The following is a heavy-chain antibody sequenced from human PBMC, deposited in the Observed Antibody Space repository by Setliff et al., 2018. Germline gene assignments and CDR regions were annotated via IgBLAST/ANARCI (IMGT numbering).Heavy chain of an antibody. J-gene: IGHJ4*02. CDR2: IRQDGSDK. CDR3: ARCAAGPCCRNSFDY. CDR1: GFTFSDHY. Sequence: QPGGSLRLSCAASGFTFSDHYMTWVRQAPGKGLEWVANIRQDGSDKYYVGSVRGRFTISRDNAKNSLDLQMSSLSDDDTAVYHCARCAAGPCCRNSFDYWGRGTLVTVSS. V-gene: IGHV3-7*03. D-gene: IGHD2-15*01.